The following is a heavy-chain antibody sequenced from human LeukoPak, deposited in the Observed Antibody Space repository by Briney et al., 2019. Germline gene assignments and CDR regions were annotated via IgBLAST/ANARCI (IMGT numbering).Heavy chain of an antibody. V-gene: IGHV3-30*02. CDR3: AKDGAAAGIPHYYYYYYMDV. CDR2: IRYDGSNK. D-gene: IGHD6-13*01. J-gene: IGHJ6*03. CDR1: GFTFSSYD. Sequence: GGSLRLSCAASGFTFSSYDMHWVRQAPGKGLEWVAFIRYDGSNKYYADSVKGRFTISRDNSKNTLYPQMNSLRAEDTAVYYCAKDGAAAGIPHYYYYYYMDVWGKGTTVTISS.